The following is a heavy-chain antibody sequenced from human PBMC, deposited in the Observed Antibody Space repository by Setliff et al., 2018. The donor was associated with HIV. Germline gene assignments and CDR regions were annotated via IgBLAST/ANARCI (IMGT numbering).Heavy chain of an antibody. D-gene: IGHD3-22*01. CDR2: INQSGST. J-gene: IGHJ6*02. V-gene: IGHV4-34*01. CDR1: GGSFSSYY. CDR3: ARSRTHYADNGGYVHYHYYGMGV. Sequence: SETLSLTCAVSGGSFSSYYWIWIRQVPGKGLEWIGEINQSGSTNYNPSLKSRVTISVDTSKNQFFLNLRSVTAADSAVYFCARSRTHYADNGGYVHYHYYGMGVWGQGITGTVSS.